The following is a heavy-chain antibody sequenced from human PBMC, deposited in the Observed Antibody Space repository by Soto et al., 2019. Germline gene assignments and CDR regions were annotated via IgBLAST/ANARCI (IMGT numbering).Heavy chain of an antibody. V-gene: IGHV3-23*01. CDR3: AKLFRYFDWLLSRYNWFDP. Sequence: PGGSLRLSCAASGFTFGSYAMSWVRQAPGKGLEWVSAISGSGGSTYYADSVKGRFTISRDNSKNTLYLQMNSLRAEDTAVYYCAKLFRYFDWLLSRYNWFDPWGQGTLVTVSS. D-gene: IGHD3-9*01. CDR2: ISGSGGST. CDR1: GFTFGSYA. J-gene: IGHJ5*02.